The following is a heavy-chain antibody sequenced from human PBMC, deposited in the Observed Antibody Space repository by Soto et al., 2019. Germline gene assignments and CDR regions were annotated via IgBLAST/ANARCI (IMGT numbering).Heavy chain of an antibody. Sequence: SETLSLTCAVSGYSISSGYYWGWIRQPPGKGLEWIGSIYHSGSTYYNPSLKSRVTISVDTSKNQFSLKLSSVTAADTAVYYCARADRKLRFLEWLFPTPFDYWGQGTLVTVYS. CDR1: GYSISSGYY. D-gene: IGHD3-3*01. J-gene: IGHJ4*02. CDR3: ARADRKLRFLEWLFPTPFDY. V-gene: IGHV4-38-2*01. CDR2: IYHSGST.